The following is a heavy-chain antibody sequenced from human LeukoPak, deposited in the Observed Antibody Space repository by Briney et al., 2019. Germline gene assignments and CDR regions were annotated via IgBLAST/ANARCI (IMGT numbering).Heavy chain of an antibody. J-gene: IGHJ4*02. CDR2: ISSSSSYI. D-gene: IGHD3-22*01. CDR1: GLTFSSYS. V-gene: IGHV3-21*01. CDR3: ARDYYYDSGGYYSNFDY. Sequence: GGSLRLSFAASGLTFSSYSMNWARQAPGKGLEWVSAISSSSSYIYYADSVKGRFTISRDNAKNSLYLQMNSLRAEDTAVYYCARDYYYDSGGYYSNFDYWGQGTLVTVSS.